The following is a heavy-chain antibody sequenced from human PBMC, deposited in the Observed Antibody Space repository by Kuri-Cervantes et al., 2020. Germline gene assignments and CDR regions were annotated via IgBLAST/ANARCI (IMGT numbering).Heavy chain of an antibody. V-gene: IGHV3-7*01. CDR2: IKQDGSEK. D-gene: IGHD6-19*01. J-gene: IGHJ4*02. CDR1: GFTFSSYW. CDR3: ARGSSSGWTQYFDY. Sequence: GGSLRLSCAASGFTFSSYWMSWVRQAPGKGLEWVANIKQDGSEKYYADSVKGRFTISRDNSKNTLYLQMNSLRAEDTAVYYRARGSSSGWTQYFDYWGQGTLVTVSS.